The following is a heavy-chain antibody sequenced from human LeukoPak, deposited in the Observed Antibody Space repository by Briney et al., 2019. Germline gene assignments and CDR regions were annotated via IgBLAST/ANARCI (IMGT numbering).Heavy chain of an antibody. J-gene: IGHJ4*02. CDR1: GFTFSNSG. V-gene: IGHV3-30*02. CDR3: AKDVNTGGDFFDY. D-gene: IGHD1-14*01. CDR2: IRYDGTIK. Sequence: GGSLRLSCAASGFTFSNSGMHWVRQIPGRGLEWVAFIRYDGTIKYYGDSVKGRFTISRDNSKNTLYLQMNSLRAEDTAVYYCAKDVNTGGDFFDYWGQGTLDTVSS.